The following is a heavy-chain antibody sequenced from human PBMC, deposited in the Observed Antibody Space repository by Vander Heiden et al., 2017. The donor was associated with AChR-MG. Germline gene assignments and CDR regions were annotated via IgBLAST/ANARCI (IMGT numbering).Heavy chain of an antibody. CDR2: ISSEGRNK. J-gene: IGHJ4*02. CDR3: AKEIPYCSGGNCYSDYFDY. V-gene: IGHV3-30*18. CDR1: GFTFSNYG. D-gene: IGHD2-15*01. Sequence: QVQLVESGGGVVQPGRSLRLFCAASGFTFSNYGMHWVRQAQGRGLEWVAVISSEGRNKYYADSVKGRFTISRDNSKNTLYLQMNSLRTEDTAIYYCAKEIPYCSGGNCYSDYFDYWGQGTLVTVSS.